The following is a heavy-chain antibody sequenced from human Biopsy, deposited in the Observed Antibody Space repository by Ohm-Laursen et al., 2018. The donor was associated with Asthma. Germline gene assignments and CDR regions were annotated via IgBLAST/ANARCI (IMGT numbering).Heavy chain of an antibody. CDR3: ARGPELDV. J-gene: IGHJ6*02. CDR2: TNERGVT. Sequence: LRLSCAASGFTFGDYCMSWVRQVPGQGLEWVGETNERGVTNNNPSLKSRVIISIDTYWNRVSLKLTSVTAADTAVYYCARGPELDVWGQGTTVTVSS. CDR1: GFTFGDYC. V-gene: IGHV4-34*01.